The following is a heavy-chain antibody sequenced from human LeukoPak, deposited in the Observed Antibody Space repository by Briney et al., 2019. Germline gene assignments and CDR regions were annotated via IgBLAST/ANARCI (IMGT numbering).Heavy chain of an antibody. J-gene: IGHJ4*02. Sequence: GGSLRLSCAASGFTFSSYWMSWVRQAPGKGLEWVANIKQDGSEKYYVDSVKGRFTISRDNAKNSLYLQMDSLRAGDTAVYYCARDGVVRGVITPYFDYWGQGTLVTVSS. CDR3: ARDGVVRGVITPYFDY. V-gene: IGHV3-7*03. CDR1: GFTFSSYW. CDR2: IKQDGSEK. D-gene: IGHD3-10*01.